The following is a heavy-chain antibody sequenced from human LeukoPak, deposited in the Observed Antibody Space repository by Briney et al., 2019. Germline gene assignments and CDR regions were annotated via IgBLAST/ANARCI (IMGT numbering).Heavy chain of an antibody. V-gene: IGHV4-39*01. D-gene: IGHD5-18*01. J-gene: IGHJ4*02. CDR3: VRQGGYSHDSVLGH. Sequence: SETLSLTCTVSGGSVSSSNYYWGWIRQPPGKGLEWIGSTYYRGSTEYNPSLKSRVTISVDTSKNQFSLKLSSVTAADTAVYYCVRQGGYSHDSVLGHWGQGTLVTVSS. CDR2: TYYRGST. CDR1: GGSVSSSNYY.